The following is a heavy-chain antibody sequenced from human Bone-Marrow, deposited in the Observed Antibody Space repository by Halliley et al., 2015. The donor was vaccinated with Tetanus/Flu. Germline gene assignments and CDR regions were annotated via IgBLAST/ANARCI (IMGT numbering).Heavy chain of an antibody. J-gene: IGHJ5*02. D-gene: IGHD1-20*01. CDR2: ISSSSSYI. V-gene: IGHV3-21*01. CDR1: GFTFSSYS. CDR3: ARERTKYNWNAGGWFAP. Sequence: SLRLSCAASGFTFSSYSMNWVRQAPGKGLEWVSSISSSSSYIYYADSVKGRFTISRDNAKNSLYLQMNSLRAEDTAVYYCARERTKYNWNAGGWFAPGCPGTPGTVPS.